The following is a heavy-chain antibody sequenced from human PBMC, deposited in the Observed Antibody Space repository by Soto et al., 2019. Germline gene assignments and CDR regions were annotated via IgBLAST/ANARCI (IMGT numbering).Heavy chain of an antibody. Sequence: QVQLVQSGAEVKKPGSSVKVSCKASGGTFSSYAISWVRQAPGQGLEWMGGIIPIFGTANYAQKFQGRVTISADESTSTAYMELSSLRSEDTAVYYCPRVTPALGYCSGGSCYALHMDYWGQGTLVTVSS. CDR1: GGTFSSYA. CDR3: PRVTPALGYCSGGSCYALHMDY. J-gene: IGHJ4*02. V-gene: IGHV1-69*12. D-gene: IGHD2-15*01. CDR2: IIPIFGTA.